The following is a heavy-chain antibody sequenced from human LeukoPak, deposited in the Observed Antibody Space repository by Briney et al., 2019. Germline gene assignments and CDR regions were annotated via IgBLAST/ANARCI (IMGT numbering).Heavy chain of an antibody. CDR2: INPNSGGT. V-gene: IGHV1-2*02. CDR1: GYTFTGYY. Sequence: ASVKVSCKASGYTFTGYYMHWVRQAPGQGLEWMGWINPNSGGTNYAQKFQGRVTMTRDTSISTAYMELSRLRSDDTAVYYCASLGYCSSTSCYRGYYYYMDVWGKGTRSPSP. CDR3: ASLGYCSSTSCYRGYYYYMDV. J-gene: IGHJ6*03. D-gene: IGHD2-2*02.